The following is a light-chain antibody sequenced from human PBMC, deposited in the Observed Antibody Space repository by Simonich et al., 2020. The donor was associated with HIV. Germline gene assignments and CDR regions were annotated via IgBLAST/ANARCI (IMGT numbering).Light chain of an antibody. V-gene: IGKV3-15*01. CDR2: GAS. CDR1: QSVRSN. CDR3: QQYGSSLWT. J-gene: IGKJ1*01. Sequence: EIVMTQSPATLSVFPGERATLPCGARQSVRSNLAWYQQKPGQAPRLLIYGASTRATGSPARFSGSGSGTDFTLTISSLQSEDFAVYYCQQYGSSLWTFVQGTKVEIK.